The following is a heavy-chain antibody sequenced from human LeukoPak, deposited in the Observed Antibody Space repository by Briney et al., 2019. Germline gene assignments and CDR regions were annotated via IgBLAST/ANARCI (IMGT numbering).Heavy chain of an antibody. CDR2: INHSGST. Sequence: SETLSLTCAVYGGSFSGYYWSWIRQPPGKGLEWIGEINHSGSTNYNPSLKSRVTISVDTSKNQFSLKLSSVTAADTAVYYCARADWGSGSYYSVMRWFDPWGQGTLVTVSS. V-gene: IGHV4-34*01. CDR1: GGSFSGYY. D-gene: IGHD3-10*01. CDR3: ARADWGSGSYYSVMRWFDP. J-gene: IGHJ5*02.